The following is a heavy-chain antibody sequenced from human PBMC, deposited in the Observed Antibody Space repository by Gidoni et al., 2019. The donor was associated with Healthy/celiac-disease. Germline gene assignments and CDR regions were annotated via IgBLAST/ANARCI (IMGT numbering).Heavy chain of an antibody. D-gene: IGHD4-17*01. J-gene: IGHJ4*02. V-gene: IGHV3-15*01. CDR1: GFTFSNSW. CDR2: IKSKTDGGTT. CDR3: TTDNLDYGDLDYFDY. Sequence: EVQLVESGGGLVKPGGSLRLYCAASGFTFSNSWMSWVRQAPGKGLEWVGRIKSKTDGGTTDYAAPVKGRFTISRDDSKNTLYLQMNSLKTEDTAVYYSTTDNLDYGDLDYFDYWGQGTLVTVSS.